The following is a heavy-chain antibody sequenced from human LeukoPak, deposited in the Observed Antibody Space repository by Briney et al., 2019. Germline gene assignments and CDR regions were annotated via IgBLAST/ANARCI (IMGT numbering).Heavy chain of an antibody. V-gene: IGHV4-34*01. CDR3: ARDLGGANWFDP. J-gene: IGHJ5*02. D-gene: IGHD1-26*01. CDR2: INHSGSS. Sequence: SETLSLTCAVSGGSFSGYYWSWIRQPPGKGLEWIGEINHSGSSNYNPSLKSRVTISVDTSKNQFSLKLSSVTAADTAVYYCARDLGGANWFDPWGQGTLVTVSS. CDR1: GGSFSGYY.